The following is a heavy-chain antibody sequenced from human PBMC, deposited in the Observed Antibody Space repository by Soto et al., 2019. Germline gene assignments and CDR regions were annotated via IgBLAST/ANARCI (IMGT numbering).Heavy chain of an antibody. J-gene: IGHJ6*02. CDR1: GFTFSVYG. CDR3: AKDGSHLAVAGTSPTSYFYGLAV. D-gene: IGHD6-19*01. Sequence: QVQLVESGGGVVQPGRSLRHSCAASGFTFSVYGMHWVRQAPGKGLEWVALVSYDGSIKYYADSVKGRFTISRDNSKNTLYLQMNSLRVEDTAVYYCAKDGSHLAVAGTSPTSYFYGLAVWGQGTTVTVSS. CDR2: VSYDGSIK. V-gene: IGHV3-30*18.